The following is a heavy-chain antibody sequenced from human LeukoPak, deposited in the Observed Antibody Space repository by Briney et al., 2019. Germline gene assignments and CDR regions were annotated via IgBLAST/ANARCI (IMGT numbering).Heavy chain of an antibody. CDR1: GDSISSYY. D-gene: IGHD2-21*01. Sequence: SETLSLTCTVSGDSISSYYWSWIRQPAGKGLEWIGRIYASGSTNYNPSLKSRVTMSVDTSKNQLSLKLSSVTAADTAVYYCARGHSCGGHCYYNYWGQGTLVTVSS. V-gene: IGHV4-4*07. CDR2: IYASGST. J-gene: IGHJ4*02. CDR3: ARGHSCGGHCYYNY.